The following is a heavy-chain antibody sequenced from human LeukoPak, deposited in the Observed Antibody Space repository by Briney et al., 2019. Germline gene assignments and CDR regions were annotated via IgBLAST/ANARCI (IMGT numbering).Heavy chain of an antibody. CDR3: ARDRGYAMDV. V-gene: IGHV3-53*01. D-gene: IGHD1-1*01. Sequence: GGSLRLSCAASGLSISDQYMSWVRQAPGKGLEWVSIIQSGGNIYYADSVKGRFTISRDNSKNKVYLQMNSLRAEDTAVYYCARDRGYAMDVWGKGTTVTVSS. CDR1: GLSISDQY. CDR2: IQSGGNI. J-gene: IGHJ6*03.